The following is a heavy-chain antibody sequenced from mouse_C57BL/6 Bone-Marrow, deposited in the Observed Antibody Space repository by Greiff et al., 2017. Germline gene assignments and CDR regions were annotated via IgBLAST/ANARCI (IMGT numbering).Heavy chain of an antibody. CDR2: ISSGGSYT. CDR3: ARDGYGPYYAMDY. Sequence: EVHLVESGGDLVKPGGSLKLSCAASGFTFSSYGMSWVRQTPDKRLEWVATISSGGSYTYYPDSVKGRFTISRDNAKNTLYLQMSSLKSEDTAMYYCARDGYGPYYAMDYWGQGTSVTVSS. V-gene: IGHV5-6*01. J-gene: IGHJ4*01. D-gene: IGHD2-2*01. CDR1: GFTFSSYG.